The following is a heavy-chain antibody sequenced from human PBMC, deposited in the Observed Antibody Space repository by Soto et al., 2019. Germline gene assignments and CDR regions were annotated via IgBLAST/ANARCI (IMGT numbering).Heavy chain of an antibody. Sequence: QVQLVQSGAEVKKPGASVKVSCKASGYTFTNYGISWVRQAPGQGLEWMGWINAYNGNTKSAQKLQGRVTLTTDTSTSTAYRELRSLRSDDTAVYYCARDAAAGRNDCWGQGTLVTVSS. CDR1: GYTFTNYG. J-gene: IGHJ4*02. D-gene: IGHD6-13*01. CDR3: ARDAAAGRNDC. V-gene: IGHV1-18*01. CDR2: INAYNGNT.